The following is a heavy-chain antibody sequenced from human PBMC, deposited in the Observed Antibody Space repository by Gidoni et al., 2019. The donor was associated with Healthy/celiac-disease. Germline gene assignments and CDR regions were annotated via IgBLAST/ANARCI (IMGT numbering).Heavy chain of an antibody. CDR1: GFTFAVCR. Sequence: EVQLVASGGGVVRPGGSLRLSCAASGFTFAVCRMSWVRQAPGKGLEWVSGINWNGGSTGYADSVKGRFTISRDNAKNSLYLQMNSLRAEDTALYYCARGGDFLNYYDSSGSDAFDIWGQGTMVTVSS. CDR3: ARGGDFLNYYDSSGSDAFDI. J-gene: IGHJ3*02. V-gene: IGHV3-20*04. CDR2: INWNGGST. D-gene: IGHD3-22*01.